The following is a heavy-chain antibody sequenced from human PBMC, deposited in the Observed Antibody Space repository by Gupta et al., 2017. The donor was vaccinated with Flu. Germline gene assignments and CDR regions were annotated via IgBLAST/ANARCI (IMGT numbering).Heavy chain of an antibody. Sequence: QAPGKGLEWVSAISGSGGSTYYADSVKGRFTIARDNSKTTLYLQMNSLRAEDTAVYYCAKPRPFSNYVLFDYWGQGTLVTVSS. D-gene: IGHD4-4*01. V-gene: IGHV3-23*01. CDR2: ISGSGGST. J-gene: IGHJ4*02. CDR3: AKPRPFSNYVLFDY.